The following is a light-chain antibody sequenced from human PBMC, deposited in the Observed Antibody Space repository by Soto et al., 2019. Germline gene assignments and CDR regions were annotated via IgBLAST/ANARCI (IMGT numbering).Light chain of an antibody. Sequence: EIVLTQSPGTLSLSPGETATLSCRASQTIGRNYLAWYQQKPGQAPRLLIFSTSTRATGIPERFSGGGSGTDFTLSISIMEPEDVAVYYCQQYASSHLLTFGGGTKVEIK. J-gene: IGKJ4*01. CDR2: STS. CDR3: QQYASSHLLT. CDR1: QTIGRNY. V-gene: IGKV3-20*01.